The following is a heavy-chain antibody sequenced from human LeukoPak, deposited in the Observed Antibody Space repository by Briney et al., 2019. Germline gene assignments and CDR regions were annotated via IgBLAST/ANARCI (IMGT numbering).Heavy chain of an antibody. Sequence: AGGSLRLSCAASGFTFRTYAMTWVRQAPGKGLEWVSAIGPTGRSTYYADSVRGRFTISRDNSKNTLYLQMNSLRAEDTAICYCAKGPMVRGSTYDYWGQGTLVTVSS. J-gene: IGHJ4*02. D-gene: IGHD3-10*01. CDR3: AKGPMVRGSTYDY. V-gene: IGHV3-23*01. CDR2: IGPTGRST. CDR1: GFTFRTYA.